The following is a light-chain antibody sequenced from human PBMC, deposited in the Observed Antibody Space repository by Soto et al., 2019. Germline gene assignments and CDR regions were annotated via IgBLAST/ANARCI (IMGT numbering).Light chain of an antibody. CDR3: SSFSMSSTHV. CDR1: SSDIGDYNF. J-gene: IGLJ1*01. CDR2: EVR. Sequence: QSVLTQPASVSGSPGQSITISCTGTSSDIGDYNFVSWYQQHPGKAPKLMIFEVRDRPSGISSRFSGSKSGNTASLTISGLQTEDEADYYCSSFSMSSTHVFGTGTKVTVL. V-gene: IGLV2-14*01.